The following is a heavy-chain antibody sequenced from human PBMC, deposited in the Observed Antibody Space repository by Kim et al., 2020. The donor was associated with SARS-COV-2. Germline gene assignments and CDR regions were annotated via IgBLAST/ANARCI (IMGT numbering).Heavy chain of an antibody. J-gene: IGHJ4*02. CDR3: AKDGSGR. Sequence: GGSLRLSCAASGFTFDDYAMHWVRQAPGKGLEWVSGISWNSGSIGYADSVKGRFTISRDNAKNSLYLQMNSLRAEDTALYYCAKDGSGRWGQGTLVTVSS. V-gene: IGHV3-9*01. CDR1: GFTFDDYA. D-gene: IGHD3-10*01. CDR2: ISWNSGSI.